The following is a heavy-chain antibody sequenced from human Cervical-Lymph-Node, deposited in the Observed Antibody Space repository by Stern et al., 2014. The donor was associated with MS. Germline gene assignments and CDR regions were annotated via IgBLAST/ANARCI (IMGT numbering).Heavy chain of an antibody. CDR1: GDFVTNTNY. V-gene: IGHV4/OR15-8*01. CDR2: ISYTGGP. Sequence: QLQLQESGPGLVKPSATLSLTCVVSGDFVTNTNYWSWVRQSPGKGLELIGVISYTGGPNYKPSLQSRVLLSLDTSIDQLFLLLAPVTATDTAVYFCARRGGQRLIHFDSWGQGTLVTVSS. D-gene: IGHD6-25*01. J-gene: IGHJ4*02. CDR3: ARRGGQRLIHFDS.